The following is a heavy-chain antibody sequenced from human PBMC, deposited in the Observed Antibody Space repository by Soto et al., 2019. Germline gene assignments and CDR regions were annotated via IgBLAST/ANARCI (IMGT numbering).Heavy chain of an antibody. CDR1: GYTFTSYG. J-gene: IGHJ3*02. CDR3: ARGDLTGHYYDSSGYYYAFDI. Sequence: ASVKVSCKASGYTFTSYGISWVRQAPGQGLEWMGWISAYNGNTNYAQKLQGRVTMTTDTSTSTAYMELRSLRSDDTAVYYCARGDLTGHYYDSSGYYYAFDIWGQGTMVTVSS. D-gene: IGHD3-22*01. CDR2: ISAYNGNT. V-gene: IGHV1-18*01.